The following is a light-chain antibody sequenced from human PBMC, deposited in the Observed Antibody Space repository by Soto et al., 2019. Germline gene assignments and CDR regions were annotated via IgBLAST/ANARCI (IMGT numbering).Light chain of an antibody. J-gene: IGKJ2*01. CDR3: QQYYSTPYT. Sequence: DIVMTQSPDSLAVSLGERATINCKSSQSVLYSSNNKNYLAWYQQKPGQPPKLLIYWASTREFGVPDRFSGSGSGTDFTLTISSLQAEDVAVYYCQQYYSTPYTFGQVTKLEIK. CDR1: QSVLYSSNNKNY. V-gene: IGKV4-1*01. CDR2: WAS.